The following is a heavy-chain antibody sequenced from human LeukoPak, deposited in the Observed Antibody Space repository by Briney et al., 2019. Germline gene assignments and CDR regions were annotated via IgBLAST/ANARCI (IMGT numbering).Heavy chain of an antibody. CDR2: INSDGSTT. Sequence: EGSLGLSCAASGFSLSSYWMHWVRQAPGKGLVWVSRINSDGSTTNYADSVKGRFTISRDNAKNTLYLQMNSLRAEDTAVYYCARRQYRSSWYYFDYWGQGTLVTVSS. CDR1: GFSLSSYW. J-gene: IGHJ4*02. V-gene: IGHV3-74*01. D-gene: IGHD6-13*01. CDR3: ARRQYRSSWYYFDY.